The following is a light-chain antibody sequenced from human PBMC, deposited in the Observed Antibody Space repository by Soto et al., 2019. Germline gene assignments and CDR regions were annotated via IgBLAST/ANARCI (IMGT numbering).Light chain of an antibody. Sequence: QSALTQPASVSGSPGQSITISCTGTSSDVGAYNYVSWYQQYPGKAPKLIIYEVSNWPSGVSNRFSGSKSDNTASLTISGLQAEDEADYYCSSYISSSPYVVFGGGTKLTVL. CDR3: SSYISSSPYVV. V-gene: IGLV2-14*01. CDR2: EVS. CDR1: SSDVGAYNY. J-gene: IGLJ2*01.